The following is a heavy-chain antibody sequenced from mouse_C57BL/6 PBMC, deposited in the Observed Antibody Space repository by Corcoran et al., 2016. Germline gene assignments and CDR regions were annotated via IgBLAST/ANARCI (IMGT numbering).Heavy chain of an antibody. J-gene: IGHJ1*03. CDR2: INPNNGGT. V-gene: IGHV1-26*01. Sequence: EVQLQQSGPELVKPGASVKISCKASGYTFTDYYINGVKQSNGKSLEWIGDINPNNGGTSYNQKFKGKATLTVDKSSSTAYLELRSRTSEDSAVDYCARELYDDDAWYFDVWGTGNTVTVSS. D-gene: IGHD2-4*01. CDR1: GYTFTDYY. CDR3: ARELYDDDAWYFDV.